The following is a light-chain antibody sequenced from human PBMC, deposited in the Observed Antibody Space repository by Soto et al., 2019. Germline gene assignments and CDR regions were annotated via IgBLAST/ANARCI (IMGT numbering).Light chain of an antibody. J-gene: IGLJ1*01. Sequence: QAVVTQEPSLTVSPGGIVTLTCGSSTGAVTSGHYPYWFQQKPGQAPRTLIYDTSNKHSWTPARFSGSLLGGKAALTLSGAQPEDEAEYYCLLSYSGARPLVFGTGTKVTVL. CDR3: LLSYSGARPLV. CDR2: DTS. V-gene: IGLV7-46*01. CDR1: TGAVTSGHY.